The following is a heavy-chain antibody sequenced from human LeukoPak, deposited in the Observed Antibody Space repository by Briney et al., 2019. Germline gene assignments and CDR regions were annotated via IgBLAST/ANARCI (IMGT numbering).Heavy chain of an antibody. Sequence: GGSLRLSCTASGFTFSTYWMSWVRRAPGKGLEWVANIHPDGNEKYHVDSVKGRFTFSRDNAKNSLYLQMNSLGVEDTAVYYCARWDDFSGDYWGQGTLVTVSS. D-gene: IGHD1-26*01. CDR3: ARWDDFSGDY. CDR2: IHPDGNEK. CDR1: GFTFSTYW. V-gene: IGHV3-7*01. J-gene: IGHJ4*02.